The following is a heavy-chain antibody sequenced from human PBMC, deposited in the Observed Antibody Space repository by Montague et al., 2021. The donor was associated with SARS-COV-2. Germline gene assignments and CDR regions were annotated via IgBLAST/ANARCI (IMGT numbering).Heavy chain of an antibody. V-gene: IGHV4-31*03. D-gene: IGHD4-11*01. CDR1: GDSITSGGYF. CDR2: ISYSGST. CDR3: AASGRRGYSNPFHH. J-gene: IGHJ4*02. Sequence: TLSLTCTVSGDSITSGGYFWNWIRQHPGKGLEYIGAISYSGSTYYKPSLTSRVSISMDPSKNAFSLSLHSVTAADTAVYFCAASGRRGYSNPFHHCGRGSLVTVSS.